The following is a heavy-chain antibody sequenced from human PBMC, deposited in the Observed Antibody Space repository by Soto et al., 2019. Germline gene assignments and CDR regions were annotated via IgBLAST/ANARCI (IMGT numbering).Heavy chain of an antibody. D-gene: IGHD3-3*01. V-gene: IGHV3-33*01. CDR2: IWYDGSNK. CDR3: ARDREPDDFWSGYCPCDY. J-gene: IGHJ4*02. Sequence: GGSLRLSCAASGFTFSSYGMHWVRQAPGKGLEWVAVIWYDGSNKYYADSVKGRFTISRDNSKNTLYLQMNSLRAEDTAVYYCARDREPDDFWSGYCPCDYWGQGTLVTVSS. CDR1: GFTFSSYG.